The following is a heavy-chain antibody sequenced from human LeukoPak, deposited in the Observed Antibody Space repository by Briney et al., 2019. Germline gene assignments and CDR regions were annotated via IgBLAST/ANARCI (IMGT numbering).Heavy chain of an antibody. D-gene: IGHD3-10*01. CDR1: GFTFGVYA. Sequence: GGSLRLSCTASGFTFGVYAMSWVRQAPGKELEWVGFIRSKAYGGTTEYAASVKGRFTISRDDSKSIAYLQMNSLKTEDTAVYYCSYGSGSSYNVYYYAMDVWGKGTTVTVSS. J-gene: IGHJ6*04. CDR2: IRSKAYGGTT. V-gene: IGHV3-49*04. CDR3: SYGSGSSYNVYYYAMDV.